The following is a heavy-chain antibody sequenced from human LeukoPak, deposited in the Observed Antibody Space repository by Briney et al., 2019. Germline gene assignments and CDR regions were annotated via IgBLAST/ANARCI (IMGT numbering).Heavy chain of an antibody. V-gene: IGHV4-59*01. CDR1: GGSFSGYY. J-gene: IGHJ4*02. CDR3: ARVTGYRIEDYFDY. Sequence: SETLSLTCAVYGGSFSGYYWGWIRQPPGKGLEWIGYIYYSGSTNYNPSLKSRVTISVKTSKNQFSLKLRSVTAADTAVYYCARVTGYRIEDYFDYWGQGTLVTVSS. CDR2: IYYSGST. D-gene: IGHD6-13*01.